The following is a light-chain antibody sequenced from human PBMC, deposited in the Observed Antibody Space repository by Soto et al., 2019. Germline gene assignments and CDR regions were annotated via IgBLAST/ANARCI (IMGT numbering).Light chain of an antibody. J-gene: IGLJ1*01. CDR3: SSYAVSNNFDV. Sequence: QSVLTQPPSASGSPGQSVTISCTGTSSDVGGYNYVSWYQQHPGKAPKLVIYEVTKRPSGVPDRFSGSKSGNTASLTVSGLQAEDEADYYCSSYAVSNNFDVFGPGTKLTVL. CDR1: SSDVGGYNY. V-gene: IGLV2-8*01. CDR2: EVT.